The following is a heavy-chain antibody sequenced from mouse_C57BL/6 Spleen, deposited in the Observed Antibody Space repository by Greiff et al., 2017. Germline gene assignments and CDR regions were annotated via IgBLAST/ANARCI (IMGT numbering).Heavy chain of an antibody. Sequence: EVMLVESGEGLVKPGGSLKLSCAASGFTFSSYAMSWVRQTPEKRLEWVAYISSGGDYIYYADTVKGRFTISRDNARNTLYLQMSSLKSEDTAMYYCTRAYGSSPYYAMDYWGQGTSVTVSS. CDR1: GFTFSSYA. D-gene: IGHD1-1*01. CDR3: TRAYGSSPYYAMDY. CDR2: ISSGGDYI. J-gene: IGHJ4*01. V-gene: IGHV5-9-1*02.